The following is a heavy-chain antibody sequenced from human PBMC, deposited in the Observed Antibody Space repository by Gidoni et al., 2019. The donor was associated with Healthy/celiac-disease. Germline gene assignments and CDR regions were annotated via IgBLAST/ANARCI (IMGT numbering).Heavy chain of an antibody. D-gene: IGHD6-13*01. V-gene: IGHV3-7*03. CDR1: GFTFSSYW. J-gene: IGHJ4*02. CDR3: ARDLDSSSWFDY. CDR2: IKQDVSAT. Sequence: EVQLVESGGGWVQHGGALRLSGADAGFTFSSYWMSWVRQAPGKGLEWVANIKQDVSATYYVASVTGRFTISRDNAKNSLYLQMNSLRAEDTAVYYCARDLDSSSWFDYWGQGTLVTVSS.